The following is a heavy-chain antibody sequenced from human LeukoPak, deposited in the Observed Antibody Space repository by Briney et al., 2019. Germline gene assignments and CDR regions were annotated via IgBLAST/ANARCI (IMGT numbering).Heavy chain of an antibody. CDR3: ARRDTVTTPFDY. Sequence: SETLSLTCTVSSGSVNPYHWSWVRQPPGKGLEWIGYIYYSGSTNYNPSLKSRVTISVDTSKNQFSLKLSSVTAADTAVYYCARRDTVTTPFDYWGQGTLVTVSS. D-gene: IGHD4-11*01. CDR2: IYYSGST. J-gene: IGHJ4*02. CDR1: SGSVNPYH. V-gene: IGHV4-59*08.